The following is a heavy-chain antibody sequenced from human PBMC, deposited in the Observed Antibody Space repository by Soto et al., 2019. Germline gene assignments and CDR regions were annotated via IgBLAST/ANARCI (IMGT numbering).Heavy chain of an antibody. CDR2: IDWDDDK. J-gene: IGHJ4*02. Sequence: SGPTLVNPTQTLTLTCTFSGFSLSTGGMCVNWIRQPPGKALEWLARIDWDDDKYYSTSLKTRLTISKDTSKNQVVLTMTNMDPVDTATYYCARIAPYSSGRRYFDYWGQGTLVTVSS. V-gene: IGHV2-70*11. CDR3: ARIAPYSSGRRYFDY. D-gene: IGHD6-19*01. CDR1: GFSLSTGGMC.